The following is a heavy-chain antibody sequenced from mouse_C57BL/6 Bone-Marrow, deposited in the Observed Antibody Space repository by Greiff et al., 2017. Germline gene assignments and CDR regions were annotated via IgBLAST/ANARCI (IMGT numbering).Heavy chain of an antibody. V-gene: IGHV1-62-3*01. J-gene: IGHJ3*01. CDR2: IDPNLGGT. Sequence: QVQLQQPGAELVKPGASVKLSCKASGYTFTSYWMHWVKQRPGRGLGWIGRIDPNLGGTKYNEKFQSKATLTVDNPSSTAYMQRSSLTSEDSAVYCWIPIYYGNYSWFAYWGQGTLVTVSA. CDR3: IPIYYGNYSWFAY. CDR1: GYTFTSYW. D-gene: IGHD2-1*01.